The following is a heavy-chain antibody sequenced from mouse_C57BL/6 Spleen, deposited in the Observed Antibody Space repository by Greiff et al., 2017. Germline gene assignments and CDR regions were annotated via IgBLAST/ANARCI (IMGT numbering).Heavy chain of an antibody. V-gene: IGHV6-6*01. Sequence: EVKLMESGGGLVQPGGSLKLSCAASGFTFSDAWMDWVRQSPEKGLEWVAEIRNKANNNATYYAESVKGRFTISRDNSNSSVYLQMNILRAEYTGNYSCTSPGVALDEYYLDYWGQGTTLTVSS. J-gene: IGHJ2*01. CDR2: IRNKANNNAT. CDR1: GFTFSDAW. D-gene: IGHD1-1*02. CDR3: TSPGVALDEYYLDY.